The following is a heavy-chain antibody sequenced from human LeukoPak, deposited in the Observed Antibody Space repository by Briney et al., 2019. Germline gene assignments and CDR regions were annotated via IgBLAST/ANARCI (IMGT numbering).Heavy chain of an antibody. CDR1: GFTFSGFA. CDR3: ARGPDYFDAGGYYPFYFDY. J-gene: IGHJ4*02. D-gene: IGHD3-22*01. CDR2: ISSSSSYI. Sequence: PGGSLRLSCAASGFTFSGFAMHWVRQAPGKGLDWVSSISSSSSYIYYADSVRGRFTISRDNAKISLYLQMSSLRAEDTAVYYCARGPDYFDAGGYYPFYFDYWGQGTLVTVSS. V-gene: IGHV3-21*01.